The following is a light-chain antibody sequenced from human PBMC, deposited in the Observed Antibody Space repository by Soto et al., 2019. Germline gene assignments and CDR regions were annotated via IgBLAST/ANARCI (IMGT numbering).Light chain of an antibody. CDR2: EGS. V-gene: IGLV2-23*01. CDR3: CTYATDSTFVI. Sequence: QSALTQPASVSGSPGQSITISCTGTNSDVGSYYLVSWYQQHPGKAPKLMIYEGSKRPSGVSSRFSGSKSDNTASLTISGLQTVDEADYYCCTYATDSTFVIFGGGTKLTVL. CDR1: NSDVGSYYL. J-gene: IGLJ2*01.